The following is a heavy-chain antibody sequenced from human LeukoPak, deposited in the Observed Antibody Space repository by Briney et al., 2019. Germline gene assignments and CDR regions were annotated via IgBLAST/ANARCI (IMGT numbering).Heavy chain of an antibody. Sequence: GGSLRLSCAASGFTFSNFGMHWVRQAPGKGLEWVAVISYDGSKKYYADSVKGRFTISRDNSKNTLYLQMNNLRVEDTAVYYCARDSTGYWYFDLWGRGTLVSVSS. CDR1: GFTFSNFG. V-gene: IGHV3-30*03. CDR2: ISYDGSKK. D-gene: IGHD3-3*02. CDR3: ARDSTGYWYFDL. J-gene: IGHJ2*01.